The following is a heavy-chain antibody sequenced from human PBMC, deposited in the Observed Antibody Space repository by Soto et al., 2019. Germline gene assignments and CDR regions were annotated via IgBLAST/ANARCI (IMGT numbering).Heavy chain of an antibody. CDR2: INDGGGST. D-gene: IGHD1-1*01. Sequence: EVQLLESGGGLVQPGGSLRLSCAVSGFTFNNFAMSWVRQAPGKGLEWVATINDGGGSTYYPDSVKGRFTISRDNSKNTVFLQINSLRVEDTATDYCAKDPPTRGTTFDYSGQGTLVRVSS. CDR3: AKDPPTRGTTFDY. V-gene: IGHV3-23*01. J-gene: IGHJ4*02. CDR1: GFTFNNFA.